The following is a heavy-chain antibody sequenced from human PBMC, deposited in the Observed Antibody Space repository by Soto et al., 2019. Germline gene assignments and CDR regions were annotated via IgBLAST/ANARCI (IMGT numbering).Heavy chain of an antibody. Sequence: PSETLSLTCTVSGGSINTYYWSWIRQPAGKGLEWIGRIYHSGYTNPNSSLKSRLTMSVDTSKNQFFLRLSPVTAADTAVYYCARVAGAKFDFWGQGILVTVSS. CDR1: GGSINTYY. J-gene: IGHJ4*02. CDR2: IYHSGYT. V-gene: IGHV4-4*07. D-gene: IGHD6-19*01. CDR3: ARVAGAKFDF.